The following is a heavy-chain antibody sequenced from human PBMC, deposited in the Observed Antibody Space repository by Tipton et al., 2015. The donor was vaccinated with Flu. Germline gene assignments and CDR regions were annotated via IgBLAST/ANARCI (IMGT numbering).Heavy chain of an antibody. D-gene: IGHD4-17*01. CDR2: VSRTGST. J-gene: IGHJ3*02. V-gene: IGHV4-38-2*01. CDR3: ARGDYGDYDHEADGFDI. CDR1: GDSISSDFY. Sequence: TLSLTCAVSGDSISSDFYWAWIRQFPGKGLEWIGTVSRTGSTIYNPSLKSRVTISLDTSKNQFSLRLSSVTAADTSVYYCARGDYGDYDHEADGFDIWGQGTMVAVSS.